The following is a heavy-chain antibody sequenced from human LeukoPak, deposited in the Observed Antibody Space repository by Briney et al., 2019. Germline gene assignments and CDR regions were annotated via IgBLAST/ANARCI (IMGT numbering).Heavy chain of an antibody. J-gene: IGHJ3*02. CDR3: ARALTTADAFDI. CDR2: ISSSSSYI. V-gene: IGHV3-21*01. D-gene: IGHD3-3*01. CDR1: GFTFSTYS. Sequence: PGGSLRLPCAASGFTFSTYSMNWVRQAPGKGLEWVSSISSSSSYIFSADSVKGRFTISRDNAKNSLYLQMNSLRAEDTAVYYCARALTTADAFDIWGLGTMVTVSS.